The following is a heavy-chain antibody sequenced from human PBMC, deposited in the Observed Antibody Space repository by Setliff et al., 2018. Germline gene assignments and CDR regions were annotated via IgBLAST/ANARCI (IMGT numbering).Heavy chain of an antibody. D-gene: IGHD3-22*01. CDR3: AKGARDDSSGYYS. CDR1: GFTVSTYA. V-gene: IGHV3-23*01. J-gene: IGHJ4*02. CDR2: ISGSGGGT. Sequence: GGSLRLSCAASGFTVSTYAMSWVRQAQGKGLEWVSAISGSGGGTYYADSVKGRFTISRGNAKNTLYLQMNSLRAADTAVYYCAKGARDDSSGYYSWGQGTLVTVSS.